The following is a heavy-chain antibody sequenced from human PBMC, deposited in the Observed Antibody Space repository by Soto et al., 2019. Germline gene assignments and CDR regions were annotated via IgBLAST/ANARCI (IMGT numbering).Heavy chain of an antibody. Sequence: QVQLVESGGGVVQPGRSLRLSCAASGFTFSSYGSHWVRQSPGKGLEWVALIWYDGSNKYYADSVKGRFTISRDNSKNTLYLQMNSRRAEDTAVYYCARAHDYVDVIDYWGQATLVTVSS. D-gene: IGHD4-17*01. CDR3: ARAHDYVDVIDY. CDR1: GFTFSSYG. V-gene: IGHV3-33*01. CDR2: IWYDGSNK. J-gene: IGHJ4*02.